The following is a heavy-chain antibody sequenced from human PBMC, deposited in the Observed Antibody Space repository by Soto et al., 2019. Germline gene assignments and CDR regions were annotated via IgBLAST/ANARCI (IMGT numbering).Heavy chain of an antibody. J-gene: IGHJ4*02. CDR3: ARGGGITGTTRIFDY. Sequence: QVQLVQSGAEVKKPGASVKVSCKASGYTFTSYAMHWVRQAPGQRLEWMGWINAGNGNTKYSQKFQGRVTITRDTSANTGYMELSSLRSEDTAVYFCARGGGITGTTRIFDYWGQGTLVTVSS. CDR1: GYTFTSYA. V-gene: IGHV1-3*01. CDR2: INAGNGNT. D-gene: IGHD1-7*01.